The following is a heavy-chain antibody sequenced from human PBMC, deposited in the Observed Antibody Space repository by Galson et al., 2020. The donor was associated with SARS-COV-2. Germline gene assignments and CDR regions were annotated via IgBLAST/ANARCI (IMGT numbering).Heavy chain of an antibody. CDR1: GLTFSSYA. Sequence: GESLKISCAASGLTFSSYAMHWVRQAPGKGLEWVAVISYDGSNKYYADSVKGRFTISRDNSKNTLYLQMNSLRAEDTAVYYCATEGALTDAFDIWGQGTMVTVSS. D-gene: IGHD3-16*01. V-gene: IGHV3-30*01. CDR2: ISYDGSNK. J-gene: IGHJ3*02. CDR3: ATEGALTDAFDI.